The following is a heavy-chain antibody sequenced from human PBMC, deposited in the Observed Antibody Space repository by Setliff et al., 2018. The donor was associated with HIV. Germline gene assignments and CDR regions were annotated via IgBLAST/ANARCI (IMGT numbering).Heavy chain of an antibody. CDR2: INPNSGGT. D-gene: IGHD4-17*01. J-gene: IGHJ4*02. Sequence: ASVKVSCKASGYTFTGYYVHWVRQAPGQGLEWMGWINPNSGGTNYAQKFQGRVTMTRDTSINTAYMEFSSLKSDDTAIYYCVRDLEPHYGDFGPFDYWGPGTLVTVSS. V-gene: IGHV1-2*02. CDR1: GYTFTGYY. CDR3: VRDLEPHYGDFGPFDY.